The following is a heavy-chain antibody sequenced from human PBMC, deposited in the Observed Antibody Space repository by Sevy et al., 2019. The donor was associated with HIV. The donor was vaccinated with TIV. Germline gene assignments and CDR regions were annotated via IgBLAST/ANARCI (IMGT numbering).Heavy chain of an antibody. J-gene: IGHJ3*02. Sequence: GGSLRLSCAASGFTFSNAWMSWVRQAPGKGLECVGRIKSKTDGRTTDYAAPVKGRFTISRDDSKNTLYLQMNSLKTEDTAVYYCTTDLIVGATHDAFDIWGQGTMVTVSS. D-gene: IGHD1-26*01. CDR3: TTDLIVGATHDAFDI. CDR1: GFTFSNAW. CDR2: IKSKTDGRTT. V-gene: IGHV3-15*01.